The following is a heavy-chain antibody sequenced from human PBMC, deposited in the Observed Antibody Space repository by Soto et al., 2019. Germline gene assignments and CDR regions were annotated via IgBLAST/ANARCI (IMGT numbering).Heavy chain of an antibody. V-gene: IGHV3-23*01. CDR2: ISGSGGST. CDR3: AKGLSGIWYYFAY. J-gene: IGHJ4*02. CDR1: GFTFSSYA. D-gene: IGHD2-21*01. Sequence: EVQLLESGGGLVQPGGSLRLSCAATGFTFSSYAMSWVRQAPGKGLEWVSAISGSGGSTYYADSVKGRFTISRDNSKNTLYLQMNSLRAEDTAVYYCAKGLSGIWYYFAYWGQGTLVTVSS.